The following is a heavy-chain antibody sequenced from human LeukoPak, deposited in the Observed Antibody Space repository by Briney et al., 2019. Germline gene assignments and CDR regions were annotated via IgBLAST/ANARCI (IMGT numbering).Heavy chain of an antibody. CDR1: GFTFSNYA. D-gene: IGHD1-14*01. CDR2: ISGSDGRL. CDR3: VKESPYRAPTRTYYFDY. J-gene: IGHJ4*02. V-gene: IGHV3-23*01. Sequence: GGSLRLSCAASGFTFSNYAMSWIRQAPGKGPEWVSAISGSDGRLFYADSVKGRFTISRDNSKNTLSLQMNSLRAEDTAIYYCVKESPYRAPTRTYYFDYWGQGTLVTVSS.